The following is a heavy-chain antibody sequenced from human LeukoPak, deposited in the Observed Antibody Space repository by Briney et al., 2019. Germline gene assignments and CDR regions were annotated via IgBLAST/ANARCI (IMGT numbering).Heavy chain of an antibody. Sequence: GGSLRLSCVASEFTFSNYVMSWVRQAPGKGLEWVSAITARGDGTNYADSVRGRFTISRDNSKNTLCLHLSSLRVEDTAVYYCAKEGTVTTFVWVDVWGQGTTVTVSS. J-gene: IGHJ6*02. CDR1: EFTFSNYV. CDR2: ITARGDGT. D-gene: IGHD4-17*01. V-gene: IGHV3-23*01. CDR3: AKEGTVTTFVWVDV.